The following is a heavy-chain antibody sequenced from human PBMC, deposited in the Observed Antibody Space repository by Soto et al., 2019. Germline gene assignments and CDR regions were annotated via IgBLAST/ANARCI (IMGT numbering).Heavy chain of an antibody. V-gene: IGHV3-30-3*01. Sequence: GGSLRLSCAASGFTFSSYAMHWVRQAPGKGLEWVAVISYDGSNKYYADSVKGRFTISRDNSKNKLYLQMNSLRAEDTAVYYCARGGSSWYKEEYYYGMDVWGQGTTVTVSS. D-gene: IGHD6-13*01. CDR1: GFTFSSYA. CDR2: ISYDGSNK. J-gene: IGHJ6*02. CDR3: ARGGSSWYKEEYYYGMDV.